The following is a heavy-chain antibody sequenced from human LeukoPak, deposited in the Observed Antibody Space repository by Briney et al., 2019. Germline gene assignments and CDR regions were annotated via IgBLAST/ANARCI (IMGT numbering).Heavy chain of an antibody. CDR1: GGSISSYY. CDR2: IYYSGST. J-gene: IGHJ4*02. CDR3: ARSSYSSGWIDY. V-gene: IGHV4-59*08. Sequence: SETLSLTCTVSGGSISSYYWSWIRQPPGKGLEWIGYIYYSGSTNYNPSLKSRVTISVDTSMNQFSLKLSSVTAADTAVYYCARSSYSSGWIDYWGQGTLVTVSS. D-gene: IGHD6-19*01.